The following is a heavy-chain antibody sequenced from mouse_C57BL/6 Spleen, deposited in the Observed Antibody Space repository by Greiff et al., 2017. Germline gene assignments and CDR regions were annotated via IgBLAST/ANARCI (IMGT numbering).Heavy chain of an antibody. CDR2: FYPGSGSI. CDR3: ARHEPLYDYAYFDY. D-gene: IGHD2-4*01. J-gene: IGHJ2*01. CDR1: GYTFTEYT. Sequence: VKLMESGAELEKPGASVKLSCKASGYTFTEYTIHWVKQRSGQGLEWIGWFYPGSGSIKYNEKFKDKATLTADKSSSTVYMELSRLTSEDSAVYFCARHEPLYDYAYFDYWGQGTTLTVSS. V-gene: IGHV1-62-2*01.